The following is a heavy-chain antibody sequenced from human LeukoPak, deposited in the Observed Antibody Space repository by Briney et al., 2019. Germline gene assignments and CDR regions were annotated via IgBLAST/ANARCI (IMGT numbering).Heavy chain of an antibody. V-gene: IGHV3-21*01. Sequence: GTSLRLSCAASGFTFSSSAMNWVRQAPGKGLEWVSSISSSTSYIYYADSVKGRFTISRDNAKNSLYLQMNSLRAEDTAVYYCARSGSTYYYDSGSRIWGQGTMVTVSS. CDR3: ARSGSTYYYDSGSRI. J-gene: IGHJ3*02. CDR2: ISSSTSYI. CDR1: GFTFSSSA. D-gene: IGHD3-22*01.